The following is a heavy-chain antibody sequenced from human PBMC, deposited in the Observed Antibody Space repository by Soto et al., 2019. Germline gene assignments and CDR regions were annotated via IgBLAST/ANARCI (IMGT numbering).Heavy chain of an antibody. D-gene: IGHD3-10*01. CDR3: ARDFYYYGSGTMGGYFDY. J-gene: IGHJ4*02. CDR2: IYSGGST. V-gene: IGHV3-66*01. Sequence: EVQLVESGGGLVQPGGSLRLSCAVSGLTVVSNYMSWVRQAPGKGLEWVSVIYSGGSTNNADSVKGRFTISRDNSKNTLYLQMNSLRAEDTAVYYCARDFYYYGSGTMGGYFDYWGQGTLVTVSS. CDR1: GLTVVSNY.